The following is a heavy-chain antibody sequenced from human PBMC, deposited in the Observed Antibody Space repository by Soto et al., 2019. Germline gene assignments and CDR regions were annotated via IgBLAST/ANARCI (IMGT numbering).Heavy chain of an antibody. Sequence: GGSLRLSCAASGFTFSIYWMSWVRQAPGKGLDWVANIKQDGSEKYYVDSVKGRFTISRDNAKNSLYLQMNSLRAEDRAVYYCARGRLDYGDYDVDGMDVWGQGTTVTVSS. D-gene: IGHD4-17*01. CDR2: IKQDGSEK. J-gene: IGHJ6*02. V-gene: IGHV3-7*01. CDR1: GFTFSIYW. CDR3: ARGRLDYGDYDVDGMDV.